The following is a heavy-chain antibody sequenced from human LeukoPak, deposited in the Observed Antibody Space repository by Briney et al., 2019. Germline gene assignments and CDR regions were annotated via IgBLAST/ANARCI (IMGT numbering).Heavy chain of an antibody. CDR2: INPSGGST. V-gene: IGHV1-46*01. Sequence: GASVKVSCKASGYTFIDYFVNWVRQAPGQGLEWVGIINPSGGSTTYSQKFQGRVTVTRDTSTNTVYMEISSLRSEDTAVYYCARDGLDGYDLWGQGTLVTVSS. CDR3: ARDGLDGYDL. J-gene: IGHJ5*02. CDR1: GYTFIDYF. D-gene: IGHD3/OR15-3a*01.